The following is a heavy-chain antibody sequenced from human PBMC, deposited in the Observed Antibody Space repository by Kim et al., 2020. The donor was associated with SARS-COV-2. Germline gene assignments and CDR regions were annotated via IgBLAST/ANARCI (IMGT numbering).Heavy chain of an antibody. Sequence: YHYPPLKRRCTISVDTSKIQFALKLSTVTAADTAVYYCARDRRGYYYFDYWGQGTLVTVSS. D-gene: IGHD3-22*01. V-gene: IGHV4-31*02. J-gene: IGHJ4*02. CDR3: ARDRRGYYYFDY.